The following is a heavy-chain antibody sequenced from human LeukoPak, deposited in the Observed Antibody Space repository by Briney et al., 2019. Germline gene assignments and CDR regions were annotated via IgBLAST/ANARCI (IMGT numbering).Heavy chain of an antibody. CDR3: ARAVQQLGLSWNWFDP. CDR1: GGSISSYY. CDR2: IYTSGST. V-gene: IGHV4-4*09. Sequence: PPETLSLTCTVSGGSISSYYWSWIRQPPGKGLEWIGYIYTSGSTNYNPSLKSRVTISVDTSKNQFSLKLSSVTAADTAVYYCARAVQQLGLSWNWFDPWGQGTLVTVSS. J-gene: IGHJ5*02. D-gene: IGHD6-13*01.